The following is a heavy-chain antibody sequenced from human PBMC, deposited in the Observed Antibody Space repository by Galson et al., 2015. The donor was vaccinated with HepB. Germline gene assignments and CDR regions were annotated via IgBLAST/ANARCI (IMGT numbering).Heavy chain of an antibody. J-gene: IGHJ4*02. CDR2: ISMSGGST. V-gene: IGHV3-23*01. D-gene: IGHD1-1*01. CDR3: ARGTTSIDY. CDR1: GFTFRRLG. Sequence: SLRLSCATSGFTFRRLGMTWVRQAAGKGLERVAAISMSGGSTDYADSVKGRFTISRDNSNNMLYLQMNNLRVEDTAVYYCARGTTSIDYWGQGTQVSVSS.